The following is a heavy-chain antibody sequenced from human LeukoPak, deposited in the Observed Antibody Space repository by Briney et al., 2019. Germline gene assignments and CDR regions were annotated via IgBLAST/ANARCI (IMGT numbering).Heavy chain of an antibody. CDR1: GFTFSSYW. D-gene: IGHD2-15*01. CDR3: ARDYSDFDY. Sequence: GGSLRLSCAAPGFTFSSYWMSWVRQAPGKGLEWVANIKQDGSEKYFVDSVKGRFTISRDNAKNSLYLQMNSLRAEDTAVYYCARDYSDFDYWGQGTLVTVSS. V-gene: IGHV3-7*01. J-gene: IGHJ4*02. CDR2: IKQDGSEK.